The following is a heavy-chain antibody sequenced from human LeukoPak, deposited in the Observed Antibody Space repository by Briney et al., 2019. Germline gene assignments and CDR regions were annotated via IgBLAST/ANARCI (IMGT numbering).Heavy chain of an antibody. J-gene: IGHJ6*04. D-gene: IGHD4-17*01. V-gene: IGHV1-69*01. CDR3: ATKDYADGSAPMSV. CDR1: GGTFSNYG. CDR2: IIPALGTA. Sequence: SVKVSCKASGGTFSNYGFTWVRQAPGQGLEWMGVIIPALGTANYAQKFQARVTITADGSTSTVYMDLRSLRSEDTATYYCATKDYADGSAPMSVWGRGTTVIVSS.